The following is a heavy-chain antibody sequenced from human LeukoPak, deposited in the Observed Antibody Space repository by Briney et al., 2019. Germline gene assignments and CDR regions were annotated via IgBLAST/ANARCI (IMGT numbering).Heavy chain of an antibody. CDR3: ASLYCSSTSCQGG. CDR1: GGSISSGGYY. J-gene: IGHJ4*02. D-gene: IGHD2-2*01. CDR2: IYHSGST. V-gene: IGHV4-30-2*01. Sequence: MSSQTLSLTCTVSGGSISSGGYYWSWIRQPPGKGLEWIGYIYHSGSTYYNPSLKSRVTISVDTSKNQFSLKLSSVTAADTAVYYCASLYCSSTSCQGGWGQGTLVTVSS.